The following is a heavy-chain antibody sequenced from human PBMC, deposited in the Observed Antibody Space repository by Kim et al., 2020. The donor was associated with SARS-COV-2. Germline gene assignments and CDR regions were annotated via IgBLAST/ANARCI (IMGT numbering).Heavy chain of an antibody. D-gene: IGHD4-17*01. V-gene: IGHV1-18*01. CDR3: ARDQKYGDLTYFDY. CDR2: ISGYNGNT. Sequence: ASVKVSCKASGHSFTSYSISWLRQAPGEGLEYMGWISGYNGNTNYAQKFQGRVTMTTDTSTSTAYMELRSLRSDDTAVYYCARDQKYGDLTYFDYWGQGT. CDR1: GHSFTSYS. J-gene: IGHJ4*02.